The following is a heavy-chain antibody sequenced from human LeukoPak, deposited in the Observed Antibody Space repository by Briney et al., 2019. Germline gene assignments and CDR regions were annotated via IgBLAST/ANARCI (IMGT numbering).Heavy chain of an antibody. D-gene: IGHD3-10*02. CDR3: ARGLMFGTPLEFDP. CDR2: VIPIFGTA. V-gene: IGHV1-69*13. CDR1: GGTFSSYA. Sequence: GASVKVSCKASGGTFSSYAISWVRQAPGQGLEWMGGVIPIFGTANYAQKFQGRVTITADESTSTAYMELSSLRSEDTAVYYCARGLMFGTPLEFDPWGQGTLVTVSS. J-gene: IGHJ5*02.